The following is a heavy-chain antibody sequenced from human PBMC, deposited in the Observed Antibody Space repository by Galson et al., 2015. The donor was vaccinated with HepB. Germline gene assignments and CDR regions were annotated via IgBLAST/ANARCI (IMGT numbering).Heavy chain of an antibody. CDR2: ISYDGSNK. J-gene: IGHJ6*03. Sequence: SLRLSCAASGFTFSSYAMHWVRQAPGKGLEWVAVISYDGSNKYYADSVKGRFTISRDNSKNTLYLQMNSLRAEDTAVYYCARGGRLNIVVVPGQRWGYYMDVWGKGTTVTVSS. V-gene: IGHV3-30-3*01. CDR1: GFTFSSYA. D-gene: IGHD2-2*01. CDR3: ARGGRLNIVVVPGQRWGYYMDV.